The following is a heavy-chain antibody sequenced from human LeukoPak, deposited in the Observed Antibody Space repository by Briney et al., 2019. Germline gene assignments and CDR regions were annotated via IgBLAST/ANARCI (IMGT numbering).Heavy chain of an antibody. V-gene: IGHV4-39*01. Sequence: PSETLSLTCTVSGGSISGSSYYWGWIRQPPGKGLEWIGSIYYSGSTYYNPSLKSRVTISVGTSKNQFSLKLSSVTAADTAVYYCASLIGRGPRYYYGSGSYRSHFDYWGQGTLVTVPS. J-gene: IGHJ4*02. CDR1: GGSISGSSYY. CDR2: IYYSGST. CDR3: ASLIGRGPRYYYGSGSYRSHFDY. D-gene: IGHD3-10*01.